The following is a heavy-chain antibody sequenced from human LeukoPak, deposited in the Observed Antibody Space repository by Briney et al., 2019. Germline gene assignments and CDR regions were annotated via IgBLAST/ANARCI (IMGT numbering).Heavy chain of an antibody. D-gene: IGHD6-13*01. J-gene: IGHJ4*02. CDR3: AKDAAGPEY. CDR2: ISASGGDT. CDR1: GFTFSSYS. Sequence: GGSLRLSRVVSGFTFSSYSMSWVRQAPGKGLEWVSGISASGGDTWYPDSVKGRFTISRDNSKNTLFLQMNSLRLEDTAIYYCAKDAAGPEYWGQGTLVTVSS. V-gene: IGHV3-23*01.